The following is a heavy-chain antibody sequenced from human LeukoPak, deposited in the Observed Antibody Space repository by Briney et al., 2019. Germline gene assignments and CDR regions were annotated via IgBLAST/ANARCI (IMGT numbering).Heavy chain of an antibody. Sequence: SSETLSLTCAVSGESFSNYYWSWIRQTPGKGLEWRGEINHRGTTNYNPSLKSRVSISIDTSRNQFSLQLTSVTAADTAVFYCARGAFHTSSVWFDPWGQGTLVTVSS. CDR1: GESFSNYY. D-gene: IGHD2-2*01. CDR3: ARGAFHTSSVWFDP. J-gene: IGHJ5*02. CDR2: INHRGTT. V-gene: IGHV4-34*01.